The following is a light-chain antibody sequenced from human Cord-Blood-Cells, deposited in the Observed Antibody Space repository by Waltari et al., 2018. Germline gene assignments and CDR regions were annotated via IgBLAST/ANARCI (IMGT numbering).Light chain of an antibody. CDR3: QAWDSSTWV. V-gene: IGLV3-1*01. CDR1: KLGDKY. J-gene: IGLJ3*02. Sequence: SYELTQPPSVSVSPGQTPSITCSGDKLGDKYACWYQQKPGQSPVLVIYQDSKRPSGIPERFSGSNSGNTASLTISGTQAMDEGDYYCQAWDSSTWVFGGGTKLTVL. CDR2: QDS.